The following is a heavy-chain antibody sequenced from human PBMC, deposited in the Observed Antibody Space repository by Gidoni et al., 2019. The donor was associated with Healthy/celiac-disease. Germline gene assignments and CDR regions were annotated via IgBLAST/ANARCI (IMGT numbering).Heavy chain of an antibody. V-gene: IGHV3-23*01. CDR3: AKDPRYFDWFAYMDV. CDR2: ISGSGGST. CDR1: GFTVSSYA. Sequence: EVQLLESGGGLVQHGGSLRLSCAASGFTVSSYAMSWVRQAPGKGLEWVSTISGSGGSTYYADSVQGRFTISRDNSKNTLYLQMNSLRAEDTAVYYCAKDPRYFDWFAYMDVWGKGTTVTVSS. J-gene: IGHJ6*03. D-gene: IGHD3-9*01.